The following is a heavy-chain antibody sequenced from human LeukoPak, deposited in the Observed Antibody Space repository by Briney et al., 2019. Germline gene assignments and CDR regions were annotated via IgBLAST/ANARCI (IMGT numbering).Heavy chain of an antibody. CDR2: ISYDGFNK. J-gene: IGHJ4*02. D-gene: IGHD2-21*02. CDR3: AKVVIAVVTAPIDY. V-gene: IGHV3-30*18. Sequence: GGSLRLSCAASGFTFSSYAMHWVRQAPGKGLEWVAVISYDGFNKYYADSVKGRFTISRDNSKNMLYMRMHSLRAEDTAVYYCAKVVIAVVTAPIDYWGQGTLVTVSS. CDR1: GFTFSSYA.